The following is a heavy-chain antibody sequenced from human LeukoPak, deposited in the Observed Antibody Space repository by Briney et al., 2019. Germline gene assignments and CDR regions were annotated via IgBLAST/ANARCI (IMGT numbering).Heavy chain of an antibody. J-gene: IGHJ4*02. D-gene: IGHD3-22*01. CDR3: ARVGYYESSGYYEY. CDR1: GYTLTDYY. Sequence: ASVEVSCKASGYTLTDYYMHWVRQAPGQGLEWMGRINPNSGGTNYAQKFQGRVTMTRDTSISTVYMELSRLRSDDTAVYYCARVGYYESSGYYEYWGQGTLVTVSS. CDR2: INPNSGGT. V-gene: IGHV1-2*06.